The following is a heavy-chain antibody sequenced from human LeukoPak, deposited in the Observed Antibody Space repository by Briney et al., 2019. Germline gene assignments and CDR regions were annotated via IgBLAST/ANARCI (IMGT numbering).Heavy chain of an antibody. CDR1: GFTFTSSV. Sequence: TSVKVSCKASGFTFTSSVMQGVRQARGQRLEGIGWVVFYCGNTHNAQKFKERVTITRDMSTSTAYMELRSLRSEDTPVYYCAAGAFGIGYYAIDYWGQGTPVTVSS. CDR3: AAGAFGIGYYAIDY. V-gene: IGHV1-58*02. D-gene: IGHD3-22*01. J-gene: IGHJ4*02. CDR2: VVFYCGNT.